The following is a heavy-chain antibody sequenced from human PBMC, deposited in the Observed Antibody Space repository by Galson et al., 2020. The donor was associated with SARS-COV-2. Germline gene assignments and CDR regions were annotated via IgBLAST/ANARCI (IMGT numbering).Heavy chain of an antibody. CDR1: GYTFTGYY. V-gene: IGHV1-2*02. CDR2: INPNSGGT. CDR3: ARDHYYGSGSYYFFRAFDI. D-gene: IGHD3-10*01. J-gene: IGHJ3*02. Sequence: ASVKVSCKASGYTFTGYYMHWVRQAPGQGLEWMGWINPNSGGTNYAQKFQGRVTMTRDTSISTAYMELSRLRSDDTAVYYCARDHYYGSGSYYFFRAFDIWGQGTMVTVSS.